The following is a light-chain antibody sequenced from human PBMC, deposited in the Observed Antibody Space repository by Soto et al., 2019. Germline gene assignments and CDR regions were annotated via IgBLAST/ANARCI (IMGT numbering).Light chain of an antibody. J-gene: IGLJ2*01. CDR2: DNN. CDR1: SSDVGSYNL. V-gene: IGLV1-51*01. CDR3: GTWDGSLEVGV. Sequence: QSALTQPASVSGSPGQSITISCTGTSSDVGSYNLVSWYQQLPGTAPKLLIYDNNKRPSGIPDRFSGSKSGTSATLGITGLQTGDEADYYCGTWDGSLEVGVFGGGTKLTVL.